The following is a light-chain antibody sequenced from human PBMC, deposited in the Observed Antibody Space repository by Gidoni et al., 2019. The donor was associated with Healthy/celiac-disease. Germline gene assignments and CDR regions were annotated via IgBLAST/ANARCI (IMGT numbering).Light chain of an antibody. V-gene: IGKV3-20*01. CDR3: QQYGSSPRGS. Sequence: EIVLTQSPGTLSLSPGERATLSCRASQSVSSSYLAWYQQKPGQAPRLLIYGASSSATGIPDRFSGSGSGTDFTRTISRLEPEEFAVDYCQQYGSSPRGSFGQGTKLEIK. CDR2: GAS. CDR1: QSVSSSY. J-gene: IGKJ2*04.